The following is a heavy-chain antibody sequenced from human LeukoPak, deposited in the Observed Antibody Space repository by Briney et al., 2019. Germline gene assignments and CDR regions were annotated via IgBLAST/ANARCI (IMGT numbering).Heavy chain of an antibody. J-gene: IGHJ4*02. CDR3: ARAAYCGDDCYLNYFDY. V-gene: IGHV3-53*05. Sequence: GGSLRLSCAASGFTISSNYMSWVRQAPGKGLEWVSVLYSGGSAYYADSVRGRFTISRDNSKNALYLQMNGLRADDTAVYYCARAAYCGDDCYLNYFDYWGQGTLVTVSS. CDR2: LYSGGSA. CDR1: GFTISSNY. D-gene: IGHD2-21*02.